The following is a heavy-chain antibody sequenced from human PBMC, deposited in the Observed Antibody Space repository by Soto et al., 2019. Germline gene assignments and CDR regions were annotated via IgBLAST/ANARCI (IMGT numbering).Heavy chain of an antibody. J-gene: IGHJ3*02. CDR1: GFTFSSYA. D-gene: IGHD3-16*01. CDR2: ISGSAGST. CDR3: ANMGTFYDYVWGSPDAFDI. V-gene: IGHV3-23*01. Sequence: GGSLRLSCAASGFTFSSYAMSWVRQAPGKGLEWVSGISGSAGSTYYADSVKGRFTISRDNSKNTPYLQMNSLRAEDTAVYYCANMGTFYDYVWGSPDAFDIWGQGTMVTVSS.